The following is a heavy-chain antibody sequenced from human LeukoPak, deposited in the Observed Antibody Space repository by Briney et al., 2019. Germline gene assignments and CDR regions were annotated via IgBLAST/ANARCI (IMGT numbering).Heavy chain of an antibody. CDR3: ATGFTWCHEY. J-gene: IGHJ4*02. CDR1: GFTFSRFP. Sequence: GGSLRLSCAASGFTFSRFPMHWVRQAPGKGLEWVAAISNDGSTTYDADSVKGRFTISRDKSKNTLSVQMKSLRPEDTALYYCATGFTWCHEYWGQGTMVAVSS. CDR2: ISNDGSTT. D-gene: IGHD2-8*02. V-gene: IGHV3-30*04.